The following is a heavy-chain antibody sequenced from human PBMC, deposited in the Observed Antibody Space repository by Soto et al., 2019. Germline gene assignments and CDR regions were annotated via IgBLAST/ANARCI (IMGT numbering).Heavy chain of an antibody. J-gene: IGHJ6*02. V-gene: IGHV1-69*13. CDR3: ARVWGVAVAGTTYYYYGMDV. CDR1: GGTFSSYA. D-gene: IGHD6-19*01. CDR2: IIPIFGTA. Sequence: SVKVSCKASGGTFSSYAISWVRQAPGQGLEWMGGIIPIFGTANYAQKFQGRVTITADESTSTAYMELSSLRSEDTAVYYCARVWGVAVAGTTYYYYGMDVWGQGTTVTVSS.